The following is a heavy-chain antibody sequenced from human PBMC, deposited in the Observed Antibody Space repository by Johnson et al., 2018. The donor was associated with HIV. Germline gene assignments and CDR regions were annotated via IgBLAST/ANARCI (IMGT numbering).Heavy chain of an antibody. Sequence: VQLVESGGGVVQPGRSLRLSCAASGFTFSSYGMHWVCQAPEKGLEWVADIKCDGSEKYYADSVKGRFTISRDNAKNSLFLQMNSLRAEDTALYSCARVGVDDAFDFWGQGTMVTVSS. J-gene: IGHJ3*01. D-gene: IGHD2-15*01. V-gene: IGHV3-52*01. CDR2: IKCDGSEK. CDR1: GFTFSSYG. CDR3: ARVGVDDAFDF.